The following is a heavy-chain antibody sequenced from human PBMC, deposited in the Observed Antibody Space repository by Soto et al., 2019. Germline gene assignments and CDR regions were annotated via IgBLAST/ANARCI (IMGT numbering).Heavy chain of an antibody. J-gene: IGHJ3*02. D-gene: IGHD2-2*01. CDR3: ARDLDIAVVSSYYDAFDI. Sequence: GGSLRLSCAPSGFALIDYWMTWVRQAPGKGLEWVANINKDGSLRYYVDSVKGRFTISRDNAMNSLYLQMNSLGPEDTAVYYCARDLDIAVVSSYYDAFDIWGQGTLVTVSS. CDR2: INKDGSLR. CDR1: GFALIDYW. V-gene: IGHV3-7*01.